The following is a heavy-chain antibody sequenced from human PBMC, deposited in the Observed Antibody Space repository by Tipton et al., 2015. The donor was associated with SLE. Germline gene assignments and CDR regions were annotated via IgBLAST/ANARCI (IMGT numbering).Heavy chain of an antibody. CDR2: IYYSGST. Sequence: LRLSCTVSGGSISSYYWSWIRQPPGKGLEWIGYIYYSGSTNYNPSLKSRVTISVDTSKNQFSLKLSSVTAADTAVYYCARTSARHGGYWGQGTLVTVSS. V-gene: IGHV4-59*08. CDR3: ARTSARHGGY. D-gene: IGHD3-10*01. J-gene: IGHJ4*02. CDR1: GGSISSYY.